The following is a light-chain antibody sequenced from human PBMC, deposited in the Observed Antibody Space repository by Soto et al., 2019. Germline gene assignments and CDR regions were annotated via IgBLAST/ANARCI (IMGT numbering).Light chain of an antibody. Sequence: EIVLTQSPGTLSLSPGKRATLPGGAGRGVSSSSLAWYQQKPGQAPRLLIYGASSRATGIPDRFSGSGSGTDFTLTISRLEPEDFAVYYCQQSGSSPLTFGGGTKVEIK. V-gene: IGKV3-20*01. CDR1: RGVSSSS. J-gene: IGKJ4*01. CDR3: QQSGSSPLT. CDR2: GAS.